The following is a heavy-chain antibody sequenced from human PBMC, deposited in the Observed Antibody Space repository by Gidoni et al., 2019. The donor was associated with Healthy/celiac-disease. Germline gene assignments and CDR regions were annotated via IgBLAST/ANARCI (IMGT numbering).Heavy chain of an antibody. V-gene: IGHV4-59*08. CDR2: IYYSGST. Sequence: QVQLQESGPGLVKPSETLSLTCTVSGGSISSYSWSWIRQPPGKGLEWIGYIYYSGSTNYNPSLKSRVTISVDTSKNQFSLKLSSVTAADTAVYYCARHSAYDILTGYYPNNWFDPWGQGTLVTVSS. CDR1: GGSISSYS. D-gene: IGHD3-9*01. J-gene: IGHJ5*02. CDR3: ARHSAYDILTGYYPNNWFDP.